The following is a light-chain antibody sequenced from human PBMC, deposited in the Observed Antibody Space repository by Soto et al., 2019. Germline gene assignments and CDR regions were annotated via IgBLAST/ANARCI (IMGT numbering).Light chain of an antibody. J-gene: IGKJ4*01. CDR1: QSVSSSY. Sequence: EIVLTQSPGTLSLSPGERATLSCRASQSVSSSYLAWYQQKPGQAPRLLISGASSRATGIPDRFSGSGSGTDFTLTISRLEPEDSAVYYCQQYGSSPLTFGGGTKVDIK. V-gene: IGKV3-20*01. CDR2: GAS. CDR3: QQYGSSPLT.